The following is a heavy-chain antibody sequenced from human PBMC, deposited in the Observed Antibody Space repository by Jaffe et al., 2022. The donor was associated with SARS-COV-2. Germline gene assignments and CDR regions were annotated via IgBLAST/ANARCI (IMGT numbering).Heavy chain of an antibody. CDR2: IYYSAST. V-gene: IGHV4-39*01. CDR3: ARRQGGYKYFYGLDV. D-gene: IGHD5-12*01. Sequence: QQHLQESGPGLVKPSETLSLTCIVSGGSIISSSHYWDWIRQPPGKGLEWIGSIYYSASTYYNSSLKSRVTISIDTSKNQFSLRLSSATAADTDVYYCARRQGGYKYFYGLDVWGPGTTVTVSS. CDR1: GGSIISSSHY. J-gene: IGHJ6*02.